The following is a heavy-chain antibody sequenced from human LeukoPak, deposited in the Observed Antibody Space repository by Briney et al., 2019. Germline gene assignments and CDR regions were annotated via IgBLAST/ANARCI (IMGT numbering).Heavy chain of an antibody. CDR1: GFTVSSNY. CDR3: VRDGLGTSPYDC. D-gene: IGHD7-27*01. J-gene: IGHJ4*02. V-gene: IGHV3-66*01. CDR2: IYPNGNT. Sequence: GGSLRLSCAASGFTVSSNYMNWVRQAPGKGLEWVSMIYPNGNTFYTDSVKGRFTISRDNSKNTLDLQMSSLRAEDTAVYYCVRDGLGTSPYDCWGQGTLVTVSS.